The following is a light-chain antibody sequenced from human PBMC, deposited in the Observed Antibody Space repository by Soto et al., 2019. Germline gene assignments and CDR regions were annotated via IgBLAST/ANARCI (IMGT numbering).Light chain of an antibody. CDR2: GAS. CDR1: QSVSSSY. Sequence: EIVLTQSPGTLSLSPGERATLSCRASQSVSSSYLAWYQQKPDQAPRLLIYGASSMATGIPDRFSGSGSGTDFTLTISRLEPEDFAVYYCQQYGSSPWTFGQGTKLEIK. CDR3: QQYGSSPWT. V-gene: IGKV3-20*01. J-gene: IGKJ2*02.